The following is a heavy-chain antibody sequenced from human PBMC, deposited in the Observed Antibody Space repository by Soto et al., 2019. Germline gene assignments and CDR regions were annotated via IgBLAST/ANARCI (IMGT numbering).Heavy chain of an antibody. CDR3: ARTRQSCTTSRCHDVYFDF. Sequence: SETLSLTCIVSGGSISCSYWSWIRQSPGKGLEWLGYVYYTGSTNYSPSLRSRVSISVDTSKNEFSLSLTSVTAADTAVYYCARTRQSCTTSRCHDVYFDFWGRGTLVTVSS. V-gene: IGHV4-59*12. CDR2: VYYTGST. D-gene: IGHD2-8*01. J-gene: IGHJ4*02. CDR1: GGSISCSY.